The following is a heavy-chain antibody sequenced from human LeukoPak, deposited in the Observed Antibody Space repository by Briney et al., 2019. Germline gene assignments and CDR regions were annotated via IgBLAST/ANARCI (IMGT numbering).Heavy chain of an antibody. V-gene: IGHV3-23*01. D-gene: IGHD6-13*01. J-gene: IGHJ4*02. CDR1: GLSFSDHA. CDR3: AKLRRSSWYYFDY. Sequence: GGSLRLSCAASGLSFSDHAMGWVRQAPGKGLEWVSSISGSSGNTYYADSVKGRFTISRDNAKNSLYLQMNSLRAEDTALYYCAKLRRSSWYYFDYWGQGTLVTVSS. CDR2: ISGSSGNT.